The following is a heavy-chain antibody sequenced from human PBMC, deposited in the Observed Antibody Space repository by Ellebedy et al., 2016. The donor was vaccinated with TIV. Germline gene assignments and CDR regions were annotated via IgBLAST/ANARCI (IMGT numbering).Heavy chain of an antibody. CDR2: IKADGSEK. CDR3: AKDIHYWSAADH. D-gene: IGHD3-3*02. Sequence: GESLKISCAASGFTFSSYWMSWVRQAPGKGLEWVANIKADGSEKYYVDSVKGRFTVSRDNAKDSLYLQMTSLRAEDTAVYYCAKDIHYWSAADHWGQGTLVTVSS. V-gene: IGHV3-7*03. CDR1: GFTFSSYW. J-gene: IGHJ4*02.